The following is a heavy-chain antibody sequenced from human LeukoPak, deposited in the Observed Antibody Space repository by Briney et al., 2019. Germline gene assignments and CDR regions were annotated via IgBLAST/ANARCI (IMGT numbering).Heavy chain of an antibody. CDR2: INPNSGGT. Sequence: ASLKLSCTASGYTFTGYYMHWVRQAPGQGLEWMGWINPNSGGTNYAQKFQGRVTMTRDTSISTAYMELSRLRSDDTAVYYCARYRDSSGWYGWFDPWGQGTLVTVSS. CDR1: GYTFTGYY. V-gene: IGHV1-2*02. D-gene: IGHD6-19*01. CDR3: ARYRDSSGWYGWFDP. J-gene: IGHJ5*02.